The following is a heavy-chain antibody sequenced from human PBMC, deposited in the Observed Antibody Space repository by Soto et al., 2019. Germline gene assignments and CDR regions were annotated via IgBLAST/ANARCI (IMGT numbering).Heavy chain of an antibody. V-gene: IGHV2-5*02. CDR3: AHIRVTMIVGAGYFQH. Sequence: QITLKESGPTLVKPTQTLTLTCTFSGFSLSSSGVGVGWIRQPPGKALEWVALIYWDDTKRYSPSLKSGLTITKDNYKNQVVLTMTNMDPVDTATYYCAHIRVTMIVGAGYFQHWGQGTLGTVSS. D-gene: IGHD3-22*01. CDR1: GFSLSSSGVG. CDR2: IYWDDTK. J-gene: IGHJ1*01.